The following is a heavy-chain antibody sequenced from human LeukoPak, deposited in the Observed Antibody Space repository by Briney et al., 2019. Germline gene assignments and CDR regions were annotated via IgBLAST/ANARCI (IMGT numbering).Heavy chain of an antibody. V-gene: IGHV1-69*04. CDR1: GGTFSSYA. J-gene: IGHJ5*02. CDR2: IIPILGIA. D-gene: IGHD4-11*01. Sequence: ASVKVSCKASGGTFSSYAISWVRQAPGQGLEWMGRIIPILGIANYAQKFQGRVTITADKSTSTAYMELSSLRSEDTAVYYCASLESLVAVTGWFDPWGQGTLVTVSS. CDR3: ASLESLVAVTGWFDP.